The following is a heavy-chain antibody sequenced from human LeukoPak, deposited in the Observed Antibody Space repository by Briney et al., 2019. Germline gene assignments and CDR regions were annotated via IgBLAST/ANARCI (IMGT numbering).Heavy chain of an antibody. D-gene: IGHD6-13*01. CDR3: ARGQSSSSSWYLTPRSGDAFDI. CDR2: FYYSGST. CDR1: GGSISSSSYY. J-gene: IGHJ3*02. V-gene: IGHV4-39*07. Sequence: PSETLSLTCTVSGGSISSSSYYWGWIRQPPGKGLEWIGSFYYSGSTYYNPDLKSRVTISVDTSKNQFSLKLSSVTAADTAVYYCARGQSSSSSWYLTPRSGDAFDIWGQGTMVTVSS.